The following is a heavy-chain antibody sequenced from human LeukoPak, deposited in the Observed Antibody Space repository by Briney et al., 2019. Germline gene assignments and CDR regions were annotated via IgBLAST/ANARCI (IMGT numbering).Heavy chain of an antibody. V-gene: IGHV1-69*16. Sequence: GASVNVSCKASGGSFRSSTFAWMRQAPGQGLEWMGGIIPIVGTTNYALEFQGRATITTDESTSKVYMDLSRLRSEDTAMYYCARGPRQVALSSGSLKWLDPWGQGSLVTVSS. CDR1: GGSFRSST. D-gene: IGHD3-3*01. CDR3: ARGPRQVALSSGSLKWLDP. CDR2: IIPIVGTT. J-gene: IGHJ5*02.